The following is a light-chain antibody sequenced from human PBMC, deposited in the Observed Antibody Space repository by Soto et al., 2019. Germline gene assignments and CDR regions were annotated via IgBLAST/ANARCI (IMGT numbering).Light chain of an antibody. J-gene: IGKJ4*01. CDR3: QQYHSYPLT. Sequence: DIQMTQSPSSLSAYVGDKVTITCRANQDISNYLAWYQQKPGKAPESLIYGSSSLQSGVPSKFSGSGSGTDFTLTINSLQPEDFATYYCQQYHSYPLTFGGGTKVDIK. CDR2: GSS. CDR1: QDISNY. V-gene: IGKV1-16*02.